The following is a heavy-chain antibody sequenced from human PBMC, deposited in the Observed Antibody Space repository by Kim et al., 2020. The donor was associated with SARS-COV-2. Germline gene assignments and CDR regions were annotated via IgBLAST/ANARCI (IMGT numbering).Heavy chain of an antibody. D-gene: IGHD6-13*01. CDR1: GFTFSSYW. CDR2: IKQDGSEK. J-gene: IGHJ6*02. V-gene: IGHV3-7*01. CDR3: ARDAGAIAAAGTDSYYYYYGMDV. Sequence: GGSLRLSCAASGFTFSSYWMSWVRQAPGKGLEWVANIKQDGSEKYYVDSVKGRFTISRDNAKNSLYLQMNSLSAEDTAVYYCARDAGAIAAAGTDSYYYYYGMDVWGQGTTVTVSS.